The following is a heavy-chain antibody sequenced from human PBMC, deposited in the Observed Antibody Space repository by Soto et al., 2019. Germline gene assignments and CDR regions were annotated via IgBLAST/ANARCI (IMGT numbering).Heavy chain of an antibody. CDR2: IYYSGST. CDR1: GGSISSSSYY. V-gene: IGHV4-39*01. CDR3: ACWVRGALAL. J-gene: IGHJ3*01. D-gene: IGHD3-10*01. Sequence: QLQLQESGPGLVKPSETLSLTCTVSGGSISSSSYYWGWIRQPPGEGLEWIGSIYYSGSTYYNPSPTRRVTISVDKPKIQFSLQLSSVTAADTAVYYCACWVRGALALWGQGTMVTVSS.